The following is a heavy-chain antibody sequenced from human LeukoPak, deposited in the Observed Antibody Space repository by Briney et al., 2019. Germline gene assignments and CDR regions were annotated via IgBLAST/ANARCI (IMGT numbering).Heavy chain of an antibody. CDR2: INPNSGGT. J-gene: IGHJ5*02. CDR1: GYTFTVYY. D-gene: IGHD3-10*01. Sequence: GASVTVSFKSSGYTFTVYYMHWVRQAPGQGLEWMGWINPNSGGTNYAQKFQGRVTMTRDTSISTAYMELSRLRSDDTAVYYCARGVRGVPNPWGQGTLVTVSS. CDR3: ARGVRGVPNP. V-gene: IGHV1-2*02.